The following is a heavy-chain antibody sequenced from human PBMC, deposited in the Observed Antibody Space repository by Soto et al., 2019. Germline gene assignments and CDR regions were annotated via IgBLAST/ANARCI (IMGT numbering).Heavy chain of an antibody. D-gene: IGHD3-16*02. CDR3: ARENDYVWGSYRLNWFDP. CDR2: ISSSSSTI. CDR1: GFTFSSDS. J-gene: IGHJ5*02. Sequence: EVQLVESGGGLVQPGGSLRLSCAASGFTFSSDSMNWVRQAPGKGLEWVSYISSSSSTIYYADSVKGRFTISRDNAKNSLYLQMNSLRDEDTAVYYCARENDYVWGSYRLNWFDPWGQGTPVTVSS. V-gene: IGHV3-48*02.